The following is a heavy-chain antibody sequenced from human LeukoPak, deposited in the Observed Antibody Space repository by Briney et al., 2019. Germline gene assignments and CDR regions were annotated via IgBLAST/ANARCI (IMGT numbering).Heavy chain of an antibody. CDR1: GGSISGYY. CDR2: MYSSGST. V-gene: IGHV4-4*07. J-gene: IGHJ4*02. D-gene: IGHD3-22*01. Sequence: SETLSLTCTVSGGSISGYYWNWIRQPAGKGLEWIGRMYSSGSTSYNPSLTSRVTMSVDTSENQLSLNLNSVTAADTAFYCCARGRAYYDSSGFFNYWGQGILVTVSS. CDR3: ARGRAYYDSSGFFNY.